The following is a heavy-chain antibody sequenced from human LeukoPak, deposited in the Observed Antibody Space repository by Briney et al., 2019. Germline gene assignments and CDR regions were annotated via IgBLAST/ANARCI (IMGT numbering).Heavy chain of an antibody. Sequence: GGSLRLSCAASGFTFSSYSMNWVRQAPGKGLEWVSSISSSSSYIYYADSVKGRFTISRDNAKNSLYLQMKSLRAEDTAVYYCARDYDILTGYSYHFDYWGQGTLVTVSS. CDR1: GFTFSSYS. D-gene: IGHD3-9*01. J-gene: IGHJ4*02. CDR2: ISSSSSYI. V-gene: IGHV3-21*01. CDR3: ARDYDILTGYSYHFDY.